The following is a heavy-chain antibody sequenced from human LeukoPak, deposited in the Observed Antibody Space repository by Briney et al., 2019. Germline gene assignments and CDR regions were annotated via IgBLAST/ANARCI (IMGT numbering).Heavy chain of an antibody. J-gene: IGHJ5*02. Sequence: SETLSLTCTVSGGSISSYYWNWIRQPAGKGLEWIGRIYTSGNTIYNPSLKSRVTMSVDTSRNQFSLKMRSVTVADTAVYYCAGTMVRGFNWFDPWGQGTLVIVSS. CDR1: GGSISSYY. V-gene: IGHV4-4*07. CDR3: AGTMVRGFNWFDP. D-gene: IGHD3-10*01. CDR2: IYTSGNT.